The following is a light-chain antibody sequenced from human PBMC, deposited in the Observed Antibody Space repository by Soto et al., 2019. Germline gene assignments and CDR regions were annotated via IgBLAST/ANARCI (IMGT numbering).Light chain of an antibody. Sequence: DIQMTQSPSTLSASIGDRVTITCRASQSIDTSLAWYQQKPGKAPKLLIYKASSLQSGVPSRFSGGGSGTEFTLTISSLQPDDFATYSCQHYNSYSRTFGQGTKVEVK. CDR3: QHYNSYSRT. CDR1: QSIDTS. J-gene: IGKJ1*01. CDR2: KAS. V-gene: IGKV1-5*03.